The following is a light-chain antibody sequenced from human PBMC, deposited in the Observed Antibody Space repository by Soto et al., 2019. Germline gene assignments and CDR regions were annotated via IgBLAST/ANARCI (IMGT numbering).Light chain of an antibody. CDR1: QSVSRY. CDR2: DTS. Sequence: EFVLTQAPTILSSSPWESAPLSCRARQSVSRYLAWYQQKPGRPPKLLIYDTSYRATGIPARLSGNGSGKEFTLAISSIEPEDFAVDYCQQRSNWITFGQGTRLEIK. J-gene: IGKJ5*01. V-gene: IGKV3-11*01. CDR3: QQRSNWIT.